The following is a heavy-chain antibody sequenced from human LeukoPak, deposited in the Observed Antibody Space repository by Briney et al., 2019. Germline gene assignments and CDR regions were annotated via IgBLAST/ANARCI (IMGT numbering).Heavy chain of an antibody. CDR1: GFTFSSYA. J-gene: IGHJ4*02. Sequence: GGSLRLSCAASGFTFSSYAMHWVRQAPGKGLEWVAVISYDGSNKYYADSVKGRFTISRDNSKSTLYLQMSSLRPEDTAVYYCAKGGWEESSSSWKFFDYWGQGTLVTVSS. CDR2: ISYDGSNK. D-gene: IGHD6-6*01. V-gene: IGHV3-30-3*01. CDR3: AKGGWEESSSSWKFFDY.